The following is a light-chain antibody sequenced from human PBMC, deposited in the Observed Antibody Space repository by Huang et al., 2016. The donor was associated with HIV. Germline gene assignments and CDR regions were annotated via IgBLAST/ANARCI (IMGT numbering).Light chain of an antibody. V-gene: IGKV2-28*01. CDR3: MQALKTRRT. J-gene: IGKJ1*01. Sequence: IVMTQSPLSLPVTPGEPASISCRSSQSLLHSNGYNYWDWYLQKPGQSPQLLIYLVSYRASGVPDRFSGSGSGTNFTLKISGVQAEDSGVYYCMQALKTRRTFGQGTKVEIK. CDR2: LVS. CDR1: QSLLHSNGYNY.